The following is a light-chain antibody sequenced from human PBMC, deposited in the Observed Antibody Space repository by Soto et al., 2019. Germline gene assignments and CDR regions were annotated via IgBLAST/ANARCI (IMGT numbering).Light chain of an antibody. CDR2: GNS. J-gene: IGLJ1*01. CDR3: QSYDSSLSGYV. V-gene: IGLV1-40*01. Sequence: QSVLTQPPSVSGAPGQRVTISCTGSSSNIGAGYDVHWYQQLPGTAPKLLIYGNSNRPSGVPDRFSGSESGTSASLAITGLQAEYEADYYCQSYDSSLSGYVFGTGTKLTVL. CDR1: SSNIGAGYD.